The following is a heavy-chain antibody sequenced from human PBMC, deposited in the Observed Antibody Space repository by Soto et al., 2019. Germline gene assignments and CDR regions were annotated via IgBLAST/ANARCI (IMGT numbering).Heavy chain of an antibody. CDR1: GGTFSGYA. V-gene: IGHV1-69*01. D-gene: IGHD2-2*02. Sequence: QVQLVQSGAEVKKPGSSVKVSCKASGGTFSGYAISWVQQAPGQGLEWMGEIIPMFGTSNYAQKFQGRVTITADESTSTAYMELSSLRSEDTAVYYCARGSCSSTSCYKEYYFDLWGQGTLVTASS. J-gene: IGHJ4*02. CDR2: IIPMFGTS. CDR3: ARGSCSSTSCYKEYYFDL.